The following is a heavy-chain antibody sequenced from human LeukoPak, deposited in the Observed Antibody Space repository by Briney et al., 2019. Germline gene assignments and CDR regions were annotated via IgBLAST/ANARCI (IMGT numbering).Heavy chain of an antibody. V-gene: IGHV3-23*01. J-gene: IGHJ4*02. D-gene: IGHD2-2*02. Sequence: GGSLRLSCAASGFTFSSYAMRWVRQAPGKGLEWVSGISGSGGSTYYADSVKGRSTIARDNSKNTLYLQMNSLRAEDTAVYYCAKGNCRGTSCYSDYWGQGTLVTVSS. CDR2: ISGSGGST. CDR1: GFTFSSYA. CDR3: AKGNCRGTSCYSDY.